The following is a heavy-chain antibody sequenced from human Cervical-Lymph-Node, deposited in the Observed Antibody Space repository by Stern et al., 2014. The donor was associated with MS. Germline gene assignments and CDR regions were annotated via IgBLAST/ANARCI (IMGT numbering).Heavy chain of an antibody. Sequence: VQLVESGGGLVQPGGSLRLSCAASGFTFSSYSMNWVRQAPGKGLEWVSSISSSSSTIYYADSVKGRFTIARDNAKNSLYLQMNSLRDEDTAVYYCARDSHSSGWSDYYYYGMDVWGQGTTVTVSS. CDR3: ARDSHSSGWSDYYYYGMDV. CDR2: ISSSSSTI. J-gene: IGHJ6*02. D-gene: IGHD6-19*01. V-gene: IGHV3-48*02. CDR1: GFTFSSYS.